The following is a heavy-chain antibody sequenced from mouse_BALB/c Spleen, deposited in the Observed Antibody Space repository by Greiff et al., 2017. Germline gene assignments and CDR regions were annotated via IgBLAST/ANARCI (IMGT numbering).Heavy chain of an antibody. V-gene: IGHV1-18*01. CDR1: GYSFTGYT. Sequence: EVRLMESGPELVKPGASMKISCKASGYSFTGYTMNWVKQSHGKNLEWIGLINPYNGGTSYNQKFKGKATLTVDKSSSTAYMELLSLTSEDSAVYYCARQYGSLWVYFDYWGQGTTLTVSS. J-gene: IGHJ2*01. CDR3: ARQYGSLWVYFDY. D-gene: IGHD1-1*01. CDR2: INPYNGGT.